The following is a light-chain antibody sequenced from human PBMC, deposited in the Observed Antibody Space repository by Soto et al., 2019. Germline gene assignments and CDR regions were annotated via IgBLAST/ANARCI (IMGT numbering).Light chain of an antibody. CDR3: QQYYGTPQT. Sequence: DIVMTQSPDSLALSLGERATINCKSSKSFLYSSNSKNYLAWYQQKTGQPPKMXIYWESTRESGVPDRLSGSGSGTDLNLTISRLQAEDVAVYYCQQYYGTPQTCGPGTKVDIK. CDR2: WES. CDR1: KSFLYSSNSKNY. J-gene: IGKJ1*01. V-gene: IGKV4-1*01.